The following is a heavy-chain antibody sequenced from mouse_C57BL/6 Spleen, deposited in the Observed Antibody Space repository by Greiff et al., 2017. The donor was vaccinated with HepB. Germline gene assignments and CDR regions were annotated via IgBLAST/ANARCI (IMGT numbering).Heavy chain of an antibody. D-gene: IGHD2-13*01. CDR2: IYPGDGDT. V-gene: IGHV1-82*01. J-gene: IGHJ3*01. CDR1: GYAFSSSW. Sequence: QVQLQQSGPELVKPGASVKISCKASGYAFSSSWMNWVKQRPGKGLEWIGRIYPGDGDTNYNGKFKGKATLTADKSSSTAYMQRSSLTSEDSAVYFCARGGYGDFFAYWGQGTLVTVSA. CDR3: ARGGYGDFFAY.